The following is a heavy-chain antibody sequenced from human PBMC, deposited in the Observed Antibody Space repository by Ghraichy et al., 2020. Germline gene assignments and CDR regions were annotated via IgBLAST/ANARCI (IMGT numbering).Heavy chain of an antibody. CDR3: ARVRGLCSSTSCSPRAPDDY. CDR2: ISSAGSTI. D-gene: IGHD2-2*01. V-gene: IGHV3-48*02. J-gene: IGHJ4*02. CDR1: GFTFSSYG. Sequence: GGSLRLSCAASGFTFSSYGMNWVRQAPGKGLEWVSDISSAGSTIYYADSVKGRFTISKDNAKSSLYLQMSSLRDEDTAVYYCARVRGLCSSTSCSPRAPDDYWGQGTLVTVSS.